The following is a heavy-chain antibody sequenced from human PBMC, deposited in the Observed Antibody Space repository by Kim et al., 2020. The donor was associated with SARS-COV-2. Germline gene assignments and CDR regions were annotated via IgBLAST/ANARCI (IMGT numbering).Heavy chain of an antibody. D-gene: IGHD3-3*01. Sequence: GGSLRLSCTASGFTFGDYAMSWVRQAPGKGLEWVGFIRSKAYGGTTEYAASVKGRFTISRDDSKSIAYLQMNSLKTEDTAVYYCTRDPNSHYDFWSGYYKGGESRFDYWGQGTLVTVSS. CDR2: IRSKAYGGTT. V-gene: IGHV3-49*04. CDR3: TRDPNSHYDFWSGYYKGGESRFDY. CDR1: GFTFGDYA. J-gene: IGHJ4*02.